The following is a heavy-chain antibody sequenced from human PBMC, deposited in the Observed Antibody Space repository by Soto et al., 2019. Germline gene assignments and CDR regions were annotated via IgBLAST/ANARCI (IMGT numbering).Heavy chain of an antibody. CDR3: VRDGTKTLRDWFDP. D-gene: IGHD1-1*01. V-gene: IGHV4-4*07. J-gene: IGHJ5*02. CDR2: IYATGTT. CDR1: GGSISGFY. Sequence: SETLSLTSRVPGGSISGFYVSWIRTSAGKGLEWIGRIYATGTTDYNPSLKSRVMMSVDTSKKQFSLKLRSVTAADTAVYYCVRDGTKTLRDWFDPWGQGISVTGS.